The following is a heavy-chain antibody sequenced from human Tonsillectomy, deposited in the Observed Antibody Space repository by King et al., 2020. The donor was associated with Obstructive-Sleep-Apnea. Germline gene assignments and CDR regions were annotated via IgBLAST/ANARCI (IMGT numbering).Heavy chain of an antibody. D-gene: IGHD2-15*01. J-gene: IGHJ4*02. Sequence: QLVESGGGLVQPGESLRLSCAASGFTVSNNYMTWVRQAPGKGLEWGATIYSSGSTHYADSVKGRFTISRDYSTNTLFLQMDCLRAGDTAMYFCAKVRFVGGYSEGFDYWGRGTLVTVSS. CDR3: AKVRFVGGYSEGFDY. CDR2: IYSSGST. CDR1: GFTVSNNY. V-gene: IGHV3-66*01.